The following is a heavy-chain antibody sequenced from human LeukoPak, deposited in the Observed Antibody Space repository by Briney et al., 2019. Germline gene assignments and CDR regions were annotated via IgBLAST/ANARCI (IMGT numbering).Heavy chain of an antibody. V-gene: IGHV4-4*07. CDR2: IYTSGST. J-gene: IGHJ5*02. D-gene: IGHD6-19*01. CDR3: ARASRIAVAGNNWFDP. CDR1: GGSISSYY. Sequence: PSETLSLTCTVSGGSISSYYWSWIRQPAGKGLEWIGRIYTSGSTNYNPSLKSRVTMSVDTSKNQFSLKLSSVTAADTAVYYCARASRIAVAGNNWFDPWGQGTLVTVSS.